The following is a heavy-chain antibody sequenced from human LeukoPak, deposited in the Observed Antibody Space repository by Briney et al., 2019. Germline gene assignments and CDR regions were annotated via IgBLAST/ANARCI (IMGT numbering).Heavy chain of an antibody. CDR3: ARIGCSGSSCPIDD. V-gene: IGHV4-31*03. CDR1: GGSISSGDYY. Sequence: ASETLSLTCTVSGGSISSGDYYWSWIRQHPGKGLEWIGYIYYSGSTYYNPSLKSRVTISVDTSKNQFSLKLISVTAADTALYYCARIGCSGSSCPIDDWGLGTLVAVSA. CDR2: IYYSGST. D-gene: IGHD2-15*01. J-gene: IGHJ4*02.